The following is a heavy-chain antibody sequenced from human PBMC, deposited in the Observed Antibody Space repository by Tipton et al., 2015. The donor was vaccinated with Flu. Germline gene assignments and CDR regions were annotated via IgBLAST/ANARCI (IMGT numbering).Heavy chain of an antibody. J-gene: IGHJ4*02. CDR2: IYTSGST. V-gene: IGHV4-61*02. Sequence: TLSLTCTVSGGSISSGSYYWSWIRQPAGKGLEWIGRIYTSGSTNYNPSLKSRVTMSVDTSKNQFFLKLSSVTAADTAVYYCARERAQVGELFFRIYYFDYWGQGTLVTVSS. CDR3: ARERAQVGELFFRIYYFDY. CDR1: GGSISSGSYY. D-gene: IGHD3-10*01.